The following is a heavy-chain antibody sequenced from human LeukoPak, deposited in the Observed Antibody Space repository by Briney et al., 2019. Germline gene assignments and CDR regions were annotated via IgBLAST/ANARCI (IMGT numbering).Heavy chain of an antibody. J-gene: IGHJ5*02. V-gene: IGHV4-59*01. Sequence: SETLSLTCTVSGGSISGYYGSWIRQPPGKGLEWIGYISYSGSTDYNPSLKGRLTISVDTSKKQFSLKLGSVTAADTAIYYCARGHGDYVVSWGEGTLVTVS. CDR3: ARGHGDYVVS. D-gene: IGHD2-8*02. CDR1: GGSISGYY. CDR2: ISYSGST.